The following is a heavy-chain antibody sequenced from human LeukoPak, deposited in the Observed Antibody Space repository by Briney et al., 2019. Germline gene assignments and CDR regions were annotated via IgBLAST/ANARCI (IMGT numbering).Heavy chain of an antibody. CDR2: IYYSGST. V-gene: IGHV4-31*03. J-gene: IGHJ4*02. CDR1: GGSISSGGYY. Sequence: SETLSPTCTVSGGSISSGGYYWSWIRQHPGKGLEWIGYIYYSGSTYYNPSLKSRVTISVDTSKNQFSLKLSSVTAADTAVYYCARVGRYYYFDYWGQGTLVTVSS. D-gene: IGHD1-14*01. CDR3: ARVGRYYYFDY.